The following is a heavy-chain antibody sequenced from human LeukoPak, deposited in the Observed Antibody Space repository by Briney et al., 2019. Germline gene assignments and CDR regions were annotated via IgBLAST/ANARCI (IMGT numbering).Heavy chain of an antibody. CDR2: IIPIFGTA. J-gene: IGHJ4*02. V-gene: IGHV1-69*05. CDR3: ARAYSGYDSFFCFDY. Sequence: GASVKVSCKASGGTFSSYAISWVRQAPGQGLEWMGGIIPIFGTANYAQKFQGRVTITTDESTSTAYMELSSLRSEDTAVYYCARAYSGYDSFFCFDYWGQGTLVTVSS. CDR1: GGTFSSYA. D-gene: IGHD5-12*01.